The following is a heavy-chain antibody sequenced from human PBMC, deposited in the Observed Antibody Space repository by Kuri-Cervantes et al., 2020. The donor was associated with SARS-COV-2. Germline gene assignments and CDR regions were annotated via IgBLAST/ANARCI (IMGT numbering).Heavy chain of an antibody. CDR2: VHYTGSP. CDR1: GDSIGYFY. D-gene: IGHD6-13*01. V-gene: IGHV4-59*01. J-gene: IGHJ4*02. Sequence: SETLSLTCTVSGDSIGYFYWNWIRQPPGKGLEWIGDVHYTGSPNYNPSLKSRVTISVDTSKNQFSLKLSSVTAADTAVYYCASRAAAGYFDYWGQGTLVTVSS. CDR3: ASRAAAGYFDY.